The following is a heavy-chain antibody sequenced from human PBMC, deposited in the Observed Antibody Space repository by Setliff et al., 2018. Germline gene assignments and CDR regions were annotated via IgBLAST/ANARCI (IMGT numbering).Heavy chain of an antibody. CDR1: GYRFIVYY. J-gene: IGHJ4*02. Sequence: GASVKVSCKGSGYRFIVYYIHWVRQTPGKGLEWMGRVDPKDGQAIYAKKFQGRFTITADTSIDTAYMELSSLTSEDTAVYYCATDLAIRGVQFDYWGRETLVTVSS. CDR2: VDPKDGQA. D-gene: IGHD3-10*01. CDR3: ATDLAIRGVQFDY. V-gene: IGHV1-69-2*01.